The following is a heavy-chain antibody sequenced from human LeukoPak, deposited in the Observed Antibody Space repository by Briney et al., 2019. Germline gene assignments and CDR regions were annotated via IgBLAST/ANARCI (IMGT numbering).Heavy chain of an antibody. CDR2: ISGSGGST. D-gene: IGHD1-26*01. V-gene: IGHV3-23*01. CDR1: GFTFSSYG. J-gene: IGHJ4*02. Sequence: GGSLRLSRAASGFTFSSYGMHWVRQAPGKGLEWVSAISGSGGSTYYADSVKGRFTISRDNSKNTLYLQMNSLRAEDTAVYYCAKDPYSGSYFDYWGQGTLVTVSS. CDR3: AKDPYSGSYFDY.